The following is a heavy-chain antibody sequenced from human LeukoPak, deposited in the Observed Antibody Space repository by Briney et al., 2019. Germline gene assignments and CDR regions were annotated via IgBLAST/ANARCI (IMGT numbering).Heavy chain of an antibody. D-gene: IGHD2-2*01. Sequence: GGTLRLSCAASGFTFSSYWMSWVRQAPGKGLEWVANIKQDGSEKYYVDSVKGRFTISRDNAKNSLYLQMNSLRAEDTAVYYCARVYCSSTSCYVAAAGPFDYWGQGTLVTVSS. CDR1: GFTFSSYW. CDR2: IKQDGSEK. V-gene: IGHV3-7*04. CDR3: ARVYCSSTSCYVAAAGPFDY. J-gene: IGHJ4*02.